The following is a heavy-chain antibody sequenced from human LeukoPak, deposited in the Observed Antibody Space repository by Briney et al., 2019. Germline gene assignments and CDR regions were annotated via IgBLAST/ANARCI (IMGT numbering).Heavy chain of an antibody. CDR1: GGSISSYY. CDR2: ISYSGST. CDR3: ARQGYDILTGYIDAFDI. Sequence: SETLSLTCTVSGGSISSYYWSWIRQPPGKGLEWIGYISYSGSTNYNPSLKSRVTISIDTSKNQFSLKLRSVTAADTAIYYCARQGYDILTGYIDAFDIWGQGTIVSVSS. J-gene: IGHJ3*02. D-gene: IGHD3-9*01. V-gene: IGHV4-59*08.